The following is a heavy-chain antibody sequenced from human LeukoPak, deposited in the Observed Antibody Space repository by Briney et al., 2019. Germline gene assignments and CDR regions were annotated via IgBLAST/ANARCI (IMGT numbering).Heavy chain of an antibody. Sequence: PGGSLRLSCAASGFTFSSYGMHWVRQAPGKGLEWVSYITSSSTMFYADSVKGRFTISRDNAKNSLYLQMNSLRAEDTAVYYCARDVKSYSSGASYFDYWGQGTLVTVSS. CDR3: ARDVKSYSSGASYFDY. D-gene: IGHD6-19*01. CDR1: GFTFSSYG. J-gene: IGHJ4*02. CDR2: ITSSSTM. V-gene: IGHV3-48*01.